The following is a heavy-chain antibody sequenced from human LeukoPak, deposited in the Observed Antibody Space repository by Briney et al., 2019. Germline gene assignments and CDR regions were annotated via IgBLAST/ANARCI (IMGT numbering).Heavy chain of an antibody. D-gene: IGHD2-2*01. V-gene: IGHV3-30-3*01. CDR1: GFTFSSYA. Sequence: PGRSLRLSCAASGFTFSSYAMHWVRQAPGKGLEWVTVISYDGSNKYYADSVKGRFTISRDNSKNTLYLQMNSLRAEDTAVYYCARGVSVYCSSTSCYLAFDYWGQGTLVTVSS. CDR2: ISYDGSNK. CDR3: ARGVSVYCSSTSCYLAFDY. J-gene: IGHJ4*02.